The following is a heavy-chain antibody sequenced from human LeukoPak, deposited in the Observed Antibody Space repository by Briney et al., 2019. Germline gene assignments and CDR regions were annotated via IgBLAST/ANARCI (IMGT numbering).Heavy chain of an antibody. Sequence: GGSLRLSCAASGFTFSSYAMSWVRQAPGKGLEWVSAISGRGGSTYYADSVKGRFTISRDNSKNTLYLQMNSLRAEDTAVYYCAKDQYYAGAFDIWGQGTMVTVSS. CDR1: GFTFSSYA. V-gene: IGHV3-23*01. CDR2: ISGRGGST. J-gene: IGHJ3*02. CDR3: AKDQYYAGAFDI. D-gene: IGHD4-23*01.